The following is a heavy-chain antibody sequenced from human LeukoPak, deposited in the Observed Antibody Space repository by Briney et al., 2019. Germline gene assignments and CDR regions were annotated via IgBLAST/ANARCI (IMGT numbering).Heavy chain of an antibody. CDR1: GGSISSGGYY. V-gene: IGHV4-31*03. CDR2: IYYSGST. D-gene: IGHD5-18*01. J-gene: IGHJ2*01. CDR3: ARGVYSYVYNWYFDL. Sequence: SETLSLTCTVSGGSISSGGYYWSWIRQHPGKGLEWIGYIYYSGSTYYNPSLKSRVTISVDTSKNQFSLKLSSVTAADTAVYYCARGVYSYVYNWYFDLWGRGTLVTLSS.